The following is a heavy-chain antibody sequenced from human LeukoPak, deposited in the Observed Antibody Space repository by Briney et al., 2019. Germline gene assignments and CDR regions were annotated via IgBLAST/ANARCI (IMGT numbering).Heavy chain of an antibody. CDR2: IRYDGSNK. J-gene: IGHJ4*02. CDR3: AKVLYQRKYYFDY. Sequence: GGSLRLSCAASGFTFSSYGMHWVRQAPGKGLEWVAFIRYDGSNKYYADSVKGRFTISRDNSKNTLYLQMNSLRAEDTAVYYCAKVLYQRKYYFDYWDQGTLVTVSS. D-gene: IGHD2-2*01. CDR1: GFTFSSYG. V-gene: IGHV3-30*02.